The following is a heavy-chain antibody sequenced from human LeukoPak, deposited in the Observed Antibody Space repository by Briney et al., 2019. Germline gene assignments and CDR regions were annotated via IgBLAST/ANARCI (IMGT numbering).Heavy chain of an antibody. D-gene: IGHD6-13*01. J-gene: IGHJ5*02. CDR1: GGSISSESYY. Sequence: SETLSLTCTVSGGSISSESYYWSWIRQPAGKGLEWIGRINTSGNINYNPSLKSRVTISVDKSKNQFSLKLSSVTAADTAVYYCARDVAAAGRFDPWGQGTLVTVSS. CDR2: INTSGNI. V-gene: IGHV4-61*02. CDR3: ARDVAAAGRFDP.